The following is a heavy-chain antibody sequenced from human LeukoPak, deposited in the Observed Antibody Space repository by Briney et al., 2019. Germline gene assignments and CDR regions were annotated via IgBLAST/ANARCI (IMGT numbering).Heavy chain of an antibody. CDR1: GGSISSSSYY. V-gene: IGHV4-39*02. Sequence: SETLSLTCTVSGGSISSSSYYWGWIRQPPGKGLEWIGSIYYSGSTYYNPSLKSRVTISVDTSKNQFSLKLSSVTAADTAVYYCVRETYYYDSSGYYLGPDYWGQGTLVTVSS. CDR3: VRETYYYDSSGYYLGPDY. CDR2: IYYSGST. J-gene: IGHJ4*02. D-gene: IGHD3-22*01.